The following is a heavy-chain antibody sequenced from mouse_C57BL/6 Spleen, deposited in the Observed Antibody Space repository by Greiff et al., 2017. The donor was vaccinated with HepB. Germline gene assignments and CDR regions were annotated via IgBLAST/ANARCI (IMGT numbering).Heavy chain of an antibody. V-gene: IGHV5-17*01. J-gene: IGHJ4*01. CDR2: ISSGSSTI. CDR1: GFTFSDYG. CDR3: ARPRGRNAMDY. Sequence: DVMLVESGGGLVKPGGSLKLSCAASGFTFSDYGMHWVRQAPEKGLEWVAYISSGSSTIYYADTVKGRFTISRDNAKNTLFLQMTSLRSEDTAMYYCARPRGRNAMDYWGQGTSVTVSS.